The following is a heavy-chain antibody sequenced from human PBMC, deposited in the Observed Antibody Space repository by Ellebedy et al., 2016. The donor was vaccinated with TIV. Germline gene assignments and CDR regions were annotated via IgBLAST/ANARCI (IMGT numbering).Heavy chain of an antibody. D-gene: IGHD6-19*01. CDR2: ISSSSSTI. Sequence: GESLKISXAASGFTFSRYSMNWVRQAPGKGLEWVSYISSSSSTIYYADSVKGRFTISRDKAKNSLYLQMNSLRPEDTAVYFCAKDRSKEVQWLDDPFDIWGRGTMVTVSS. CDR1: GFTFSRYS. V-gene: IGHV3-48*01. CDR3: AKDRSKEVQWLDDPFDI. J-gene: IGHJ3*02.